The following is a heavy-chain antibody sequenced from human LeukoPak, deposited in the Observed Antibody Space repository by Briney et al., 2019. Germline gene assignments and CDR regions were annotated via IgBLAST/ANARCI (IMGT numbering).Heavy chain of an antibody. V-gene: IGHV3-30*18. CDR1: GFTFSSYG. J-gene: IGHJ4*02. CDR3: AKDRGVGAPFDY. Sequence: GRPLRLSCAASGFTFSSYGMHWVRQAPGKGLEWVAVISYDGSNKYYADSVKGRFTISRDNSKNTLYLQMNSLRAEDTAVYYCAKDRGVGAPFDYWGQGTLVTVSS. D-gene: IGHD1-26*01. CDR2: ISYDGSNK.